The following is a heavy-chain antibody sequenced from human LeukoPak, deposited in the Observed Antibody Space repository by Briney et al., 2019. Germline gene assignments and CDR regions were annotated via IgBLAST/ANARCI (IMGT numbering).Heavy chain of an antibody. CDR3: ARAWSDGGKVVAH. Sequence: SETLSLTCTVSGGSISTYFWSWIRQPPGKGLGWIGDIYYSGSTNYNPSLKSRVTISVDTSKNQFSLKLSSVTAADTAVYYCARAWSDGGKVVAHWGQGILVTVSS. CDR1: GGSISTYF. D-gene: IGHD3-22*01. J-gene: IGHJ4*02. CDR2: IYYSGST. V-gene: IGHV4-59*01.